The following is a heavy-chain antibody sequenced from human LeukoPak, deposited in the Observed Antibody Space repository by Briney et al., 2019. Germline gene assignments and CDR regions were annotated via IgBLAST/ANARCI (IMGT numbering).Heavy chain of an antibody. CDR3: AREGYCSGGSCYDAFDI. V-gene: IGHV3-21*01. CDR2: ISSSSSYI. CDR1: GFTFSSYS. J-gene: IGHJ3*02. D-gene: IGHD2-15*01. Sequence: GGSLRLSCAASGFTFSSYSMNWVRQAPGKGREWVSSISSSSSYIYYADSVKGRFTISRDNAKNSLYLQMNSLRAEDTAVYYCAREGYCSGGSCYDAFDIWGQGTMVTVSS.